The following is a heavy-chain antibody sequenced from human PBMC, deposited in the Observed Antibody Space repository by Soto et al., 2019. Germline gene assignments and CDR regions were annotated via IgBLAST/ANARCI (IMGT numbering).Heavy chain of an antibody. Sequence: SETLSLTCAVSGGSISSSSWWSWVRQPPGKGLEWNGEIFHSGSINFNPSLKSRVTISVDNSKIQFSLKLSSVTAADMAVYYCARVSYDILTGYLDYWGQGTLVTVSS. CDR1: GGSISSSSW. CDR2: IFHSGSI. D-gene: IGHD3-9*01. V-gene: IGHV4-4*02. CDR3: ARVSYDILTGYLDY. J-gene: IGHJ4*02.